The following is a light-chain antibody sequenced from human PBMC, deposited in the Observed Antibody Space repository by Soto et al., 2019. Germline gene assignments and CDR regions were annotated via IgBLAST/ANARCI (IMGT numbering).Light chain of an antibody. Sequence: DIQMTQAPSTLSAFLGVRVTITCRASQSISSWLAWYQQKPGKAPKLLIYKASSLESGVPSRFSGSGSGTEFTLTISSLQPDDFATYYCQQYDTYWTFGQGTKVDI. CDR3: QQYDTYWT. J-gene: IGKJ1*01. V-gene: IGKV1-5*03. CDR2: KAS. CDR1: QSISSW.